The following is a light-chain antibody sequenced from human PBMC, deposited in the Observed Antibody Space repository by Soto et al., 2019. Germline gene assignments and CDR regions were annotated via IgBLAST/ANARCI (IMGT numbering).Light chain of an antibody. Sequence: ETAMTQSPATLSVSPGDGVTLSGRPSQDISNKLAWYQQKPGQAPRLLLYSASTRATGVPARFSGSGSGTEFTLSISSLQSEDFAVYHCQHYHDWRLTFGQGTKVEIK. CDR3: QHYHDWRLT. CDR2: SAS. CDR1: QDISNK. J-gene: IGKJ1*01. V-gene: IGKV3-15*01.